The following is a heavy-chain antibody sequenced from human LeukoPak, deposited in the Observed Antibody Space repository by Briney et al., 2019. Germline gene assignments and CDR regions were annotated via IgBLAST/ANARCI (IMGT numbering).Heavy chain of an antibody. Sequence: GGSLRLSCAASGFTFSSYAMSWVRQAPGKGLEWVSAISGSGGSTYYADSVKGRFTISRDNSKNTLYLQMNSLRAEDTAVYYCAKANGWSGYTSFYFDCWGQGTLVTVSS. CDR1: GFTFSSYA. V-gene: IGHV3-23*01. CDR3: AKANGWSGYTSFYFDC. J-gene: IGHJ4*02. D-gene: IGHD3-3*01. CDR2: ISGSGGST.